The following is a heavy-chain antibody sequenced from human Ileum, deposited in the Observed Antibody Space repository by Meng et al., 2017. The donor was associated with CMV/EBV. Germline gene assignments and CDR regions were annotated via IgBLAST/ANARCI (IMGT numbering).Heavy chain of an antibody. J-gene: IGHJ5*02. CDR2: INDDGSTT. CDR3: ARAESAGGTNNWFDP. D-gene: IGHD6-13*01. CDR1: GFTFSNYW. V-gene: IGHV3-74*01. Sequence: GGSLRLSCVVSGFTFSNYWTQWVRQAPGKGLEGISRINDDGSTTVYADSVKGRFTISRDNAKNTLYLQMNSLRAEDTAVYYCARAESAGGTNNWFDPWGQGTLVTVSS.